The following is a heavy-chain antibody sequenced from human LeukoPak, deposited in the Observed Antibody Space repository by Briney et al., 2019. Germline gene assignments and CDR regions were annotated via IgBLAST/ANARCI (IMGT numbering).Heavy chain of an antibody. CDR1: GFTFTDYW. V-gene: IGHV3-23*01. D-gene: IGHD6-19*01. CDR2: ISGSGSST. J-gene: IGHJ4*02. CDR3: AKGVAVASPYYFDY. Sequence: GGSLRLSCAVSGFTFTDYWMTWVRQAPGKGLEWVSPISGSGSSTYYADSVKGRFTISRDNSKNTLYLQMNSLRAEDTAVYYCAKGVAVASPYYFDYWGQGTLVTVSS.